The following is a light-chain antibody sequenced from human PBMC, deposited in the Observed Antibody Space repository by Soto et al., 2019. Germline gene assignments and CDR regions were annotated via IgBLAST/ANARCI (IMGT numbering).Light chain of an antibody. CDR1: QSVSSSY. V-gene: IGKV3-20*01. CDR2: GAS. J-gene: IGKJ1*01. Sequence: EIVLTQSPGTLSLSPGERATLFCRASQSVSSSYLAWYQQKPGQAPRLLIYGASSRATGIPDRFSGSGSGTDFTLTISRLEPEDFAVYSCQHYGSSLWTFGQGTKVDIK. CDR3: QHYGSSLWT.